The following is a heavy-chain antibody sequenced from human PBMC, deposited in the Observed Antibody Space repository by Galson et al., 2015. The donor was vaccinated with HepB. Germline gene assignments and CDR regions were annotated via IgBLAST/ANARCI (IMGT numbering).Heavy chain of an antibody. D-gene: IGHD3-3*01. CDR2: IKQDGSEK. CDR1: GFTFNSYW. Sequence: SLRLSCAASGFTFNSYWMNWVRQAPGKGLEGVANIKQDGSEKYYVDSVKGRFTISRDNAKKSLYLQMNSLRAEDTAVYYCARILDFWSGYYTASDIWGQGTMVTVSS. J-gene: IGHJ3*02. CDR3: ARILDFWSGYYTASDI. V-gene: IGHV3-7*03.